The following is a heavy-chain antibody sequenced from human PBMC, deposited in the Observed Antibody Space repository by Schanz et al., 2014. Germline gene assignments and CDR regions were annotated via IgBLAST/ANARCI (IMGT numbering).Heavy chain of an antibody. CDR3: ARAGNYYGSGSTYYNAMDV. D-gene: IGHD3-10*01. J-gene: IGHJ6*02. CDR2: ISGSSTYT. Sequence: HVQLVESGGGLVKPGGSLRLSCAASGFTFSDYYMSWIRPAPGKGLEWISYISGSSTYTKYADSVKGRFTISRDNAKNSLYLQMNSLRAEDTAVYYCARAGNYYGSGSTYYNAMDVWGQGTTVTVSS. CDR1: GFTFSDYY. V-gene: IGHV3-11*06.